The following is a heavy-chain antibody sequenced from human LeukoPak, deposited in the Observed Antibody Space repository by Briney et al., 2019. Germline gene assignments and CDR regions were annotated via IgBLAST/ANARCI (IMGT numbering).Heavy chain of an antibody. CDR1: GYTFTSYA. D-gene: IGHD6-13*01. V-gene: IGHV7-4-1*04. J-gene: IGHJ4*02. Sequence: ASVKVSFKASGYTFTSYAMNWVRQAPGQGLEWMGWINTNTGNPTYAQGFTGRFVFSLDTSVSMAYLQISSLKAEDTAVYYCARADSSSRYDPDFDYWGQGTLVTVSS. CDR3: ARADSSSRYDPDFDY. CDR2: INTNTGNP.